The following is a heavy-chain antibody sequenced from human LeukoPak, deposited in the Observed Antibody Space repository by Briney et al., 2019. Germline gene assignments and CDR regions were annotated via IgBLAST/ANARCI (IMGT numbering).Heavy chain of an antibody. Sequence: PGGSLRLSCAASGFTFRSYAMHWVRQAPGKGLEWVALISNDANHKYYADSVKGRFTISRDNPKNLLFLQINSLRVEDTAVYYCARETPRRGETRDGYRWGQGTVVTVSS. CDR1: GFTFRSYA. V-gene: IGHV3-30-3*01. CDR3: ARETPRRGETRDGYR. CDR2: ISNDANHK. J-gene: IGHJ4*02. D-gene: IGHD5-24*01.